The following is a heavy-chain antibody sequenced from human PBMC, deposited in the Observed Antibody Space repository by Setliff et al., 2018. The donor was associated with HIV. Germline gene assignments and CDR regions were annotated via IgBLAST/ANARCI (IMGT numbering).Heavy chain of an antibody. CDR3: ARGPPIVVVPAALLTFDY. V-gene: IGHV1-2*02. D-gene: IGHD2-2*01. J-gene: IGHJ4*02. CDR1: GYTLTDTY. CDR2: IKPNSGGT. Sequence: ASVKVSCKASGYTLTDTYMHWVRQAPGQGLEWMGWIKPNSGGTNYAQKLQGRITMTTDTSTGTAHMELRSLRSDDTAVYYCARGPPIVVVPAALLTFDYWGQGTLVTVSS.